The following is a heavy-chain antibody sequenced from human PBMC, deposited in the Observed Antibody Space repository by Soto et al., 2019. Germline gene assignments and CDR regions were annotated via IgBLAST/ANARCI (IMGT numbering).Heavy chain of an antibody. CDR3: ARDTISMIVARPQRETPMEIDY. V-gene: IGHV1-18*01. J-gene: IGHJ4*02. D-gene: IGHD3-22*01. CDR1: GYTFNNYG. Sequence: ASVKVSCKASGYTFNNYGISWVRQAPGQGLEWMGWISAYNGNTNYAQKLQGRVTMTTDTSTSTAYMELRSLRSDDTAMYFCARDTISMIVARPQRETPMEIDYWGQGTLVTVSS. CDR2: ISAYNGNT.